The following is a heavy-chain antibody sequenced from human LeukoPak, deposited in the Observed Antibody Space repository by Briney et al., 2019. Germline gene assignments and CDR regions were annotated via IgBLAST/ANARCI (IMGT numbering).Heavy chain of an antibody. CDR3: ARVFSYPLRAPFDP. V-gene: IGHV4-34*01. J-gene: IGHJ5*02. CDR1: GASFSDYY. Sequence: SETLSLTCAVYGASFSDYYWSFIRQPPGKGLEWIGEIHHSGNTNYNPPLKSRVTISVDTSKNQFSLNLTSVTAADTAVYYCARVFSYPLRAPFDPWGQGTLVTVSS. CDR2: IHHSGNT. D-gene: IGHD3-3*01.